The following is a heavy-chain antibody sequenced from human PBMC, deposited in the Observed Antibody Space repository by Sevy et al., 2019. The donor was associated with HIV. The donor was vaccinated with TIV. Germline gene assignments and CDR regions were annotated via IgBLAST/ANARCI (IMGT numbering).Heavy chain of an antibody. CDR2: ISGSSNYI. CDR3: ARRGLSTVYDAFDI. D-gene: IGHD4-17*01. Sequence: GGSLRLSCVASGFTFSDYLMNWVRQSPGKGLEWVASISGSSNYIYYADSLKGRVTISRDNAKNSLYLQMNSLRAEDTAVFYCARRGLSTVYDAFDIWGQGIMVTVSS. CDR1: GFTFSDYL. V-gene: IGHV3-21*01. J-gene: IGHJ3*02.